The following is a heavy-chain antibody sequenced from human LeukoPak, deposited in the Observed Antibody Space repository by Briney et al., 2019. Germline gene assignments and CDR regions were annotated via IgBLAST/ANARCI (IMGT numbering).Heavy chain of an antibody. V-gene: IGHV3-48*04. D-gene: IGHD3-22*01. Sequence: PGGSLRLSCAASGFTFSSYSMNWVRQAPGKGLEWVSYISSSSSTIYYADSVKGRFTISRDNVENSLYLQMNSLRVEDTAVYYCMGGHGWLPENWDQGTLVTVSS. J-gene: IGHJ4*02. CDR3: MGGHGWLPEN. CDR1: GFTFSSYS. CDR2: ISSSSSTI.